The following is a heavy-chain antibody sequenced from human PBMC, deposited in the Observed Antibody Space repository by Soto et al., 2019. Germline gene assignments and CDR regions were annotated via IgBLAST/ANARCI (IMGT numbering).Heavy chain of an antibody. J-gene: IGHJ4*02. CDR1: GYTFTGYY. CDR2: INPSTGGT. D-gene: IGHD3-22*01. V-gene: IGHV1-2*02. CDR3: ARAVPNYDSSGHD. Sequence: ASVKVSCKASGYTFTGYYIHWVRQAPGQGLEWIGWINPSTGGTKYSQKFQGRVTMTRDTSISTGYMELSRLRSDDTAVYYCARAVPNYDSSGHDWGQGTLVTVSS.